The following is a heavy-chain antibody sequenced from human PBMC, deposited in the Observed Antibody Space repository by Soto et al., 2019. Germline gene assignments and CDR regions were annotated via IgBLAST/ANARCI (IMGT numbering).Heavy chain of an antibody. Sequence: SVKVSCKASGGIFNNYAISWVRQAPGQGLEWMGGIIPMFGTLNYAQKFQGRVTIAADESTSTAYMELTSLRSEDTAVYYCATGLRTGNYGMDVWGQGTTVTVSS. V-gene: IGHV1-69*13. J-gene: IGHJ6*02. D-gene: IGHD2-15*01. CDR2: IIPMFGTL. CDR3: ATGLRTGNYGMDV. CDR1: GGIFNNYA.